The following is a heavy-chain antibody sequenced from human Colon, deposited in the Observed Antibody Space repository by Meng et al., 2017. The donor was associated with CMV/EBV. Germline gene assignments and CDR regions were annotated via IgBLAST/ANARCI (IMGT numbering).Heavy chain of an antibody. CDR2: INPSGGST. V-gene: IGHV1-46*01. J-gene: IGHJ6*02. CDR1: TFTSYY. Sequence: TFTSYYMHWVRQAPGQGLEWMGIINPSGGSTSYAQKFQGRVTMTRDTSTSTVYMELSSLRSEDTAVYYCASEDFGVVIPPYYYGMDVWGQGTTVTVSS. D-gene: IGHD3-3*01. CDR3: ASEDFGVVIPPYYYGMDV.